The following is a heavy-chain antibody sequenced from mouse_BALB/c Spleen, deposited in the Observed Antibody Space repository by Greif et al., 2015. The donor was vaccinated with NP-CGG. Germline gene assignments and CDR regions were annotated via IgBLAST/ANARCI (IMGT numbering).Heavy chain of an antibody. J-gene: IGHJ2*01. Sequence: EVQVVESGGGLVQPGGSQKLSCAASGFTFSSFGMHWVRQAPEKGLEWVAYISSGSSTIYYADTVKGRFTISRDNPKNTLFLQMTSLRSEDTAMYYCARGGNYFDYWGQGTTLTVSS. CDR1: GFTFSSFG. V-gene: IGHV5-17*02. D-gene: IGHD1-1*02. CDR2: ISSGSSTI. CDR3: ARGGNYFDY.